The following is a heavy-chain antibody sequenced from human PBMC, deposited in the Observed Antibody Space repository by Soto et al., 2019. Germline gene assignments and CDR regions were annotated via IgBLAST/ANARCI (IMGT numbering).Heavy chain of an antibody. CDR2: IYYSGST. CDR1: GGSISSYY. CDR3: ARGIVVVPAAIYYYYYMDV. J-gene: IGHJ6*03. D-gene: IGHD2-2*01. V-gene: IGHV4-59*01. Sequence: QVQLQESGPGLVKPSETLSLTCTVSGGSISSYYWSWIRQPPGKGLEWIGYIYYSGSTNYNPSLKSRVTISLDTSKNQFSLKLSSVTAADTAVYYCARGIVVVPAAIYYYYYMDVWGKGTTVTVSS.